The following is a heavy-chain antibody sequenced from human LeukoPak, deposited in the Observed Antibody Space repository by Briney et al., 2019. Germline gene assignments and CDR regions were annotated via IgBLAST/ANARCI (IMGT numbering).Heavy chain of an antibody. D-gene: IGHD3-9*01. CDR3: ARTYWYYDILTGYDY. J-gene: IGHJ4*02. V-gene: IGHV1-18*01. Sequence: ASVKVSCKASGYTFTSYGISWVRQAPGQGLEWMGWISAYNGNTNYAQKLQGRVTMTTDTSTSTAYMELRSLRSDDTAVYYCARTYWYYDILTGYDYWGQGTLVTVSS. CDR1: GYTFTSYG. CDR2: ISAYNGNT.